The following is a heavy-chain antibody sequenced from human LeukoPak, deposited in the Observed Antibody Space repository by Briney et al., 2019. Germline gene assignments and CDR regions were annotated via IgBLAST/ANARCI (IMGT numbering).Heavy chain of an antibody. J-gene: IGHJ6*04. Sequence: GGSLRLSCAASGFTFSSYGMHWVRQAPGKGLEGVAVIWYDGSNKYYADPVKGRFTISRDNSKNTLYLQMNSLRAEDTAVYYCARGDVYSSSWLDGMDVWGKGTTVTVSS. V-gene: IGHV3-33*01. CDR1: GFTFSSYG. D-gene: IGHD6-13*01. CDR3: ARGDVYSSSWLDGMDV. CDR2: IWYDGSNK.